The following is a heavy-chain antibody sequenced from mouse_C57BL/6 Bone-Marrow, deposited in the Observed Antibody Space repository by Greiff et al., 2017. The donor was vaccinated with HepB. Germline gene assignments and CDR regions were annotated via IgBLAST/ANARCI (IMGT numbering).Heavy chain of an antibody. CDR3: AREDYDGWYFDV. J-gene: IGHJ1*03. CDR1: GYTFTDYN. CDR2: INPNNGGT. V-gene: IGHV1-18*01. D-gene: IGHD2-4*01. Sequence: EVQLQQSGPELVKPGASVKIPCKASGYTFTDYNMDWVKQSHGKSLEWIGDINPNNGGTIYNQKFKGKATLTVDKSSSTAYMELRSLTSEDTAVYYCAREDYDGWYFDVWGTGTTVTVSS.